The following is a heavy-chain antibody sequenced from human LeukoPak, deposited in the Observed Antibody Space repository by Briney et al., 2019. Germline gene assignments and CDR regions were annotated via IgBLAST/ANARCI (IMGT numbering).Heavy chain of an antibody. D-gene: IGHD5-18*01. J-gene: IGHJ6*03. CDR3: ASSPYSYGSNYYYYYMDV. V-gene: IGHV1-18*01. CDR1: GYTFTSYG. Sequence: ASVKVSCKASGYTFTSYGISWVRQAPGQGLEWMGRISAYNGNTNYAQKLQGRVTMTTDTSTSTAYMELRSLRSDDTAVYYCASSPYSYGSNYYYYYMDVWGKGTTVTVSS. CDR2: ISAYNGNT.